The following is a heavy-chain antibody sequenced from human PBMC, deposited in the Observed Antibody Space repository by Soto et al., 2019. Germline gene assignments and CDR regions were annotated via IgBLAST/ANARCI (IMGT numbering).Heavy chain of an antibody. V-gene: IGHV3-23*01. J-gene: IGHJ4*02. D-gene: IGHD6-13*01. CDR3: AKGKVRQQLVLGY. CDR1: GFTFSSYA. Sequence: EVQLLESGGGLVQPGGSLRLSCAASGFTFSSYAMSWVRQAPGKGLEWVSAISGSGGSTYYADSVKGRFTISRHNSKNTLYLQMNSLRAEDTAVYYCAKGKVRQQLVLGYWGQGTLVTVSS. CDR2: ISGSGGST.